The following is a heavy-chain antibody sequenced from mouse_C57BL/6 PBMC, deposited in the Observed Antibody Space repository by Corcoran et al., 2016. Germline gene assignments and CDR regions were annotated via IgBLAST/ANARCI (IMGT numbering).Heavy chain of an antibody. Sequence: DVQLQESGPGLVKPSQSLSLTCSVTGYSITSGYYCNWIRQFPGNKLEWMGYISYDGSNNYNPSLKNRSSITRDTSKNQSFLKLNSVTTEDTATYYCARGVYSSGYVDYWGQGTTLTVSS. CDR1: GYSITSGYY. J-gene: IGHJ2*01. CDR3: ARGVYSSGYVDY. CDR2: ISYDGSN. D-gene: IGHD3-2*02. V-gene: IGHV3-6*01.